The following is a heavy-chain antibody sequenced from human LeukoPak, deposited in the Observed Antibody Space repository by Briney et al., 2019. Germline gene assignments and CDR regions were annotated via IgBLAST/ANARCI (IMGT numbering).Heavy chain of an antibody. CDR2: IANSGETT. CDR1: GFNFVSYT. D-gene: IGHD3-3*01. J-gene: IGHJ4*02. CDR3: AKGSVVYYDFWSSSYSDY. V-gene: IGHV3-23*01. Sequence: GGSLRLSCVASGFNFVSYTMNWVRQAPGKGLEWVSVIANSGETTHYADSVKGRFTISRDNSKNTLYLQMDSLRAEDTAIYYCAKGSVVYYDFWSSSYSDYWGQGTLVTVSS.